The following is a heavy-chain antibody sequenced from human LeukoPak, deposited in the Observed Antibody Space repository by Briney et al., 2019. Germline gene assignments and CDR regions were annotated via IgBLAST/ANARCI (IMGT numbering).Heavy chain of an antibody. CDR3: ARHLGYNWNYGGWFDP. D-gene: IGHD1-7*01. V-gene: IGHV4-59*08. CDR2: IFYSGST. Sequence: SETLSLTCTVSGGSISSYYWNWVRQPPGKGLEWVGYIFYSGSTNYNPSLKRGVTISVHPSNNQFSLKLGSVTAADTAVYYCARHLGYNWNYGGWFDPWGQGTLVTVSS. CDR1: GGSISSYY. J-gene: IGHJ5*02.